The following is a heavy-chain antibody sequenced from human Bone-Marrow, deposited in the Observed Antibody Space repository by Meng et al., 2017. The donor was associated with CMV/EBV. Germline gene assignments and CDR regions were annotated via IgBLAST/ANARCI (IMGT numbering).Heavy chain of an antibody. J-gene: IGHJ4*02. CDR1: GFTFSSYA. CDR3: ARQMYSDCSNTSCYAACDY. V-gene: IGHV3-30-3*01. CDR2: ISYDGSNK. Sequence: GGSLRLSCAASGFTFSSYAMHWVRQALGKGLEWVAVISYDGSNKYYADSVKGRFTISRDNSRNTLYLQMNSLRAEDTAVYYCARQMYSDCSNTSCYAACDYWGQGTLVTVSS. D-gene: IGHD2-2*01.